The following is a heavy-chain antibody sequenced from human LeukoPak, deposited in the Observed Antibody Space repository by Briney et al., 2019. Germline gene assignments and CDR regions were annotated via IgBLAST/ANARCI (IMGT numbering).Heavy chain of an antibody. CDR3: AGWRSGNY. V-gene: IGHV3-7*03. CDR2: INPDGSGK. CDR1: GFTFSNFW. Sequence: RGSLRLSCAASGFTFSNFWMNWVRQAPGKGLEWVANINPDGSGKSYVDSVKGRFDISRDNAENLLFLHMNSLRVDDTAVYFCAGWRSGNYWGQGTLVTVSS. J-gene: IGHJ4*02. D-gene: IGHD6-19*01.